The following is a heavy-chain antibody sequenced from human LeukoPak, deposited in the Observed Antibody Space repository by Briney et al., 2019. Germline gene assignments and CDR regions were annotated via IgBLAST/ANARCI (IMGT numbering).Heavy chain of an antibody. CDR3: ARGLSCSGNTCYAAHFDS. V-gene: IGHV1-46*01. CDR1: GYTFTNYY. D-gene: IGHD2-15*01. J-gene: IGHJ4*02. CDR2: INPSGGST. Sequence: ASVKVSCKASGYTFTNYYMHWVRQAPGQGLEWMGIINPSGGSTSYAQKFQGRVAMTRDTSTSTAYMELRSLRSDDTAVYYCARGLSCSGNTCYAAHFDSWGQGTLVTVSS.